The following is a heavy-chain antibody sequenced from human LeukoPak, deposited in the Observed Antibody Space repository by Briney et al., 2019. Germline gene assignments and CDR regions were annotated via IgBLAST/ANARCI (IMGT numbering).Heavy chain of an antibody. J-gene: IGHJ6*02. Sequence: ASVKVSCKASGYTFTYRYLHWVRQAPGQELEWMGWITPFNGNTNYAQKFQDRVTITRDRSMSTAYMELSSLRSEDTAMYYCASCFRGGDCYLYGMDVWGQGTTVTVSS. D-gene: IGHD2-21*02. CDR3: ASCFRGGDCYLYGMDV. V-gene: IGHV1-45*02. CDR1: GYTFTYRY. CDR2: ITPFNGNT.